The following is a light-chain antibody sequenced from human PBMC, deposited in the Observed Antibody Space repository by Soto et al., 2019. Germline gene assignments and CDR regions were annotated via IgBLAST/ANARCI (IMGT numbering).Light chain of an antibody. Sequence: QSALTQPASVSGSPGQSITISCTGTSSDVGSYNLVSWYQQHPGKAPKLMIYEGNKRPSGVSNRFSGSKSANTASLTISGFQTEDEGDYDCCSYEGTNPFVFGTGTKVTVL. CDR2: EGN. CDR1: SSDVGSYNL. CDR3: CSYEGTNPFV. V-gene: IGLV2-23*01. J-gene: IGLJ1*01.